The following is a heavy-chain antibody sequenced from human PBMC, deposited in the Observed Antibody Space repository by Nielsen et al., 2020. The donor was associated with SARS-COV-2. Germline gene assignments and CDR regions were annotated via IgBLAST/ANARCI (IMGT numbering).Heavy chain of an antibody. D-gene: IGHD2-2*01. J-gene: IGHJ5*02. CDR3: ARGSPLGYCSSTSCYRRGWFDP. CDR2: INHSGST. CDR1: GGSVNTHAW. V-gene: IGHV4-4*02. Sequence: SETLSLTCAVFGGSVNTHAWWSWVRQPPGKGLEWIGEINHSGSTNYNPSLKSRVTISVDTSKNQFSLKLSSVTAADTAVYYCARGSPLGYCSSTSCYRRGWFDPWGQGTLVTVSS.